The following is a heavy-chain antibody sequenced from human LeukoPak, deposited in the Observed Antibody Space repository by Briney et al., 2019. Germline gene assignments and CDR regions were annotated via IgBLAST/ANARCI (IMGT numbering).Heavy chain of an antibody. CDR3: ARDLREGYFDY. CDR2: ISSSSSTI. Sequence: GGSLRLSCAASGFTFSSYSMNWVRQAPGKGLEWVSYISSSSSTIYYADSVKGRFTISRDNAKNSLYLQMNSLRAEDTAVYYCARDLREGYFDYWGQGTLVTVSS. CDR1: GFTFSSYS. V-gene: IGHV3-48*01. J-gene: IGHJ4*02. D-gene: IGHD1-26*01.